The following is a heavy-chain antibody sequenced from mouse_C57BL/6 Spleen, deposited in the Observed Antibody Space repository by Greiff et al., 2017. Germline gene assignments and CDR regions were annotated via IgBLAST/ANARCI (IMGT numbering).Heavy chain of an antibody. J-gene: IGHJ4*01. CDR3: ARITAVVMDY. CDR2: IDPSDSYT. D-gene: IGHD1-1*01. V-gene: IGHV1-50*01. CDR1: GYTFTSYW. Sequence: QVQLQQPGAELVKPGASVKLSCKASGYTFTSYWMQWVKQRPGQGLEWIGEIDPSDSYTNYNQKFQGKATLTVDTSSSTAYMQLSSLTSEDSAVYYCARITAVVMDYWGQGTSVTVAS.